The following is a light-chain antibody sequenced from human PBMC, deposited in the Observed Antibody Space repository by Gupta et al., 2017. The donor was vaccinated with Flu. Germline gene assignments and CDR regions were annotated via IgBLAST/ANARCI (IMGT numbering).Light chain of an antibody. CDR2: GAS. J-gene: IGKJ1*01. CDR3: QQYNNWPRT. CDR1: QSGTRN. V-gene: IGKV3-15*01. Sequence: PATLSVSPGERATPSCSGSQSGTRNLAWYQQKPGQAPRLLIYGASTRATGIPARFSCSGSGTEFTLTITSLQSEDFAVYYCQQYNNWPRTFGQGTKVEIK.